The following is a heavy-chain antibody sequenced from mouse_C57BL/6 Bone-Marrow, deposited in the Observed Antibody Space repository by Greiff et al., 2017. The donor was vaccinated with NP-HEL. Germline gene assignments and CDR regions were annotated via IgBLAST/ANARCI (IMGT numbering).Heavy chain of an antibody. V-gene: IGHV1-82*01. J-gene: IGHJ4*01. CDR1: GYAFSSSW. D-gene: IGHD1-1*01. Sequence: QVQLKESGPELVKPGASVKISCKASGYAFSSSWMNWVKQRPGKGLEWIGRIYPGDGDTNYNGKFKGKATLTADKSSITAYMQLSSLTSEDSAVYFCVFYYGSSYEGLDYWGQGTSVTVSS. CDR2: IYPGDGDT. CDR3: VFYYGSSYEGLDY.